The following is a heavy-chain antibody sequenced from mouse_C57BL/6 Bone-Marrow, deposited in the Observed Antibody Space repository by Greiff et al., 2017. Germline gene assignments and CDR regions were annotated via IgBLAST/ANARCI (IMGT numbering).Heavy chain of an antibody. Sequence: VQLQQPGAELVKPGASVKLSCKASGYTFTSYWMHWVKQRPGQGLEWIGMIHPNSGSTNYNEKFKSKATLTVDKSSSTAYMQLSSLTSEDSAVYYCARDGNYYHYYAMDYWGQGTSVTVSS. CDR2: IHPNSGST. CDR3: ARDGNYYHYYAMDY. CDR1: GYTFTSYW. V-gene: IGHV1-64*01. D-gene: IGHD2-1*01. J-gene: IGHJ4*01.